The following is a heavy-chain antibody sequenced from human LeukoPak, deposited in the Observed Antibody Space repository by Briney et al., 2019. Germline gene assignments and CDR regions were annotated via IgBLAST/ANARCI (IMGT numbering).Heavy chain of an antibody. V-gene: IGHV3-21*01. CDR2: ISSSSSYI. CDR1: GFTFSSYS. Sequence: PGGSLRLSCAASGFTFSSYSMNWVRQAPGKGLEWVSSISSSSSYIYYADSVKGRFTISRDNAKNSLYLQMNSLRAEDTAVYYCASLAVQNMITFGGVYYYGMDVWGQGTTVTVSS. D-gene: IGHD3-16*01. CDR3: ASLAVQNMITFGGVYYYGMDV. J-gene: IGHJ6*02.